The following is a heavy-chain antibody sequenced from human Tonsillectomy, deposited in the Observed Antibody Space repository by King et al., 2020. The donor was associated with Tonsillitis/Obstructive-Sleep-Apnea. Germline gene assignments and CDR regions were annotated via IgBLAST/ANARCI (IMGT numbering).Heavy chain of an antibody. D-gene: IGHD6-19*01. Sequence: VQLVESGGGLVQPGRSLRLSCAASGFTFDDYAMHWVRQAPGKGLEWVSGISWNSGNMGYADSVKGRFIISRDNDKNSLYLQMNSLRAEHTALYYCIKDFGTAIAVATPSHYHYMDVWGKGDTVIVSS. J-gene: IGHJ6*03. V-gene: IGHV3-9*01. CDR3: IKDFGTAIAVATPSHYHYMDV. CDR2: ISWNSGNM. CDR1: GFTFDDYA.